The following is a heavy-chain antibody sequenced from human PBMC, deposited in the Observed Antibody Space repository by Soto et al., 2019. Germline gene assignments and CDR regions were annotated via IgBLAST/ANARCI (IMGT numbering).Heavy chain of an antibody. CDR2: ISGSGFKK. CDR1: GFIFENFG. CDR3: AKNQGVELVPLATVDWFDP. D-gene: IGHD1-26*01. J-gene: IGHJ5*02. Sequence: GGSLRLSCAASGFIFENFGMSWVRQAPGKGLEWISSISGSGFKKYYADSVKGRLTISRDNSKSTVYLELNNLSAEDTAVYHCAKNQGVELVPLATVDWFDPWGQGSVVTVSS. V-gene: IGHV3-23*01.